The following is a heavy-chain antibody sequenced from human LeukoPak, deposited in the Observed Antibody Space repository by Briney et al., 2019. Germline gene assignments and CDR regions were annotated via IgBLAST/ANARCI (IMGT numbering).Heavy chain of an antibody. J-gene: IGHJ5*02. D-gene: IGHD5-18*01. CDR3: ARGWGYSYGWGWFDP. CDR1: GYSFTSNG. CDR2: ISAYNGNT. V-gene: IGHV1-18*01. Sequence: GASVKVSCKASGYSFTSNGISWVRQAPGQGLEWMGWISAYNGNTKYAQKFQGRVTITRNTSISTAYMELSSLRSEDTAVYYCARGWGYSYGWGWFDPWGQGTLVTVSS.